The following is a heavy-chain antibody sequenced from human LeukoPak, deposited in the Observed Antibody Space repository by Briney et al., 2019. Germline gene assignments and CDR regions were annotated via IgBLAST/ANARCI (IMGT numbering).Heavy chain of an antibody. Sequence: SETLSLTCTVSGGSISSYYWSWIRQPAGKGLEWIGRIYTSGSTNYNPSLKSRVTMSVDTSKNQFSLELSSVTAADTAVYYCARDGGSYYNYYYYYMDVWGKGTTVTISS. CDR3: ARDGGSYYNYYYYYMDV. CDR1: GGSISSYY. D-gene: IGHD1-26*01. V-gene: IGHV4-4*07. J-gene: IGHJ6*03. CDR2: IYTSGST.